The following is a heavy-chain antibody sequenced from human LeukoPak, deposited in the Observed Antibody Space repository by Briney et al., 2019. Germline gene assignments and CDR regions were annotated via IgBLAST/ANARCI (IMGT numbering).Heavy chain of an antibody. J-gene: IGHJ4*02. CDR1: GYTFNSYG. D-gene: IGHD1-7*01. CDR2: ISAYNGNT. V-gene: IGHV1-18*01. CDR3: ARDLLRTTRDFDY. Sequence: GASVKVSCKASGYTFNSYGITWVRQAPGQGLEWMGWISAYNGNTNYAQKFQGRVTMTRDTSISTAYMELSSLRSDDTAVYYCARDLLRTTRDFDYWGQGTLVTVSS.